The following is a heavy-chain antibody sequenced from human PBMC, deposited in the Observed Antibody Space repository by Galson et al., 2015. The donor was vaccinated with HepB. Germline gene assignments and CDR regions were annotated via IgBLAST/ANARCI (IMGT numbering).Heavy chain of an antibody. CDR3: AKFGRLRGYTPYYFDY. V-gene: IGHV3-30*18. CDR1: GFTFSSYG. J-gene: IGHJ4*02. Sequence: SLRLSCAASGFTFSSYGMHWVRQAPGKGLEWVAVISYDGSNKYYADSVKGRFTISRDNSKNTLYLQMNSLRAEDTAVYYCAKFGRLRGYTPYYFDYWGQGTLVTVSS. CDR2: ISYDGSNK. D-gene: IGHD5-18*01.